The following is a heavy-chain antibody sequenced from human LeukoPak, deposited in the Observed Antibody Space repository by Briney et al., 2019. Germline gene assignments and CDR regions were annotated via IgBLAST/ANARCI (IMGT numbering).Heavy chain of an antibody. D-gene: IGHD2-2*01. CDR2: MNPNSGDA. J-gene: IGHJ5*02. CDR3: ARGHCGSATCQRNWFDP. V-gene: IGHV1-2*02. CDR1: GYTFTGFY. Sequence: GASVKLSCKASGYTFTGFYIHWLRQAPGQGREWMGWMNPNSGDANYAPKFQGRVTMNRDTSISTAYMELSSLRFDDTAVYYCARGHCGSATCQRNWFDPWGQGSLVTVSS.